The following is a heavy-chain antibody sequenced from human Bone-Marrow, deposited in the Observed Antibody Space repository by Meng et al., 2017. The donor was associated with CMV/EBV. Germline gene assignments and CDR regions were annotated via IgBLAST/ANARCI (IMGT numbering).Heavy chain of an antibody. CDR3: SRGLQRRPGAY. J-gene: IGHJ4*02. D-gene: IGHD1-1*01. V-gene: IGHV1-2*02. CDR2: INADSGGT. Sequence: SVKVSCKASGYTFIDYYMHWVRQTPGQGLEWMGWINADSGGTNYAQKFQGRVTMTTDTSISTAYMELTSLRSDDTAVYYCSRGLQRRPGAYWGQGTLVTVSS. CDR1: GYTFIDYY.